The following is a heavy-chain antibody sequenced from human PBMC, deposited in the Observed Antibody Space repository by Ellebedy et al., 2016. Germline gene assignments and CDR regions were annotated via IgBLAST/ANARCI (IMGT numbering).Heavy chain of an antibody. Sequence: LRLSCTVSGGSISSGGYYWSWIRQHPGKGLEWIGYIHYSGSTYYNPSLKSRVTISVDTSKNQFSLKLRSVTAADTAVYYCARGRSYGYGYGMDVWGQGTTVTVSS. CDR1: GGSISSGGYY. CDR3: ARGRSYGYGYGMDV. V-gene: IGHV4-31*03. D-gene: IGHD5-18*01. CDR2: IHYSGST. J-gene: IGHJ6*02.